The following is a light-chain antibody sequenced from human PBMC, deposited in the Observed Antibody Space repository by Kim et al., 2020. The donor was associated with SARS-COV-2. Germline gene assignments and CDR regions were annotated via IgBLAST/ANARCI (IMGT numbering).Light chain of an antibody. CDR2: SGY. J-gene: IGKJ1*01. CDR3: QQSYSTPRT. CDR1: QSNSRY. Sequence: GTGGDRVNNNWRGRQSNSRYLKWYRQKTGKAPNLLIYSGYSLENGVPSRFSGSGSGTDFTLTISSLQPEDFATYYCQQSYSTPRTFGQGTKVDIK. V-gene: IGKV1-39*01.